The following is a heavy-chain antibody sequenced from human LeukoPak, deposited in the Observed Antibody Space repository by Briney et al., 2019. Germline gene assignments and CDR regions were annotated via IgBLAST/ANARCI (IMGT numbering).Heavy chain of an antibody. CDR1: GFTFSSQW. J-gene: IGHJ5*02. D-gene: IGHD6-19*01. CDR2: IYSGGST. Sequence: GGSLRLSCAASGFTFSSQWMHWVRQAPGKGLVWVSVIYSGGSTYYADSVKGRFTISRHNSKNTLYLQMNSLRAEDTAVYYCARDGMDSSGWYLWFDPWGQGTLVTVSS. V-gene: IGHV3-53*04. CDR3: ARDGMDSSGWYLWFDP.